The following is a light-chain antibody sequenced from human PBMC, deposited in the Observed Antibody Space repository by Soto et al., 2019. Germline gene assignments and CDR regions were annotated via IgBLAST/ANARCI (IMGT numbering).Light chain of an antibody. CDR3: QSYYSSLSGLV. Sequence: QSALTQPPSVSGAPGQRVTISCTGSSSNIGAGYDVHWYQQLPGTAPKLLIYGNSNRPSGVPDRFSGSKSGTSASLAITGLQAEDEADYYCQSYYSSLSGLVFGTGTKLTVL. J-gene: IGLJ1*01. V-gene: IGLV1-40*01. CDR1: SSNIGAGYD. CDR2: GNS.